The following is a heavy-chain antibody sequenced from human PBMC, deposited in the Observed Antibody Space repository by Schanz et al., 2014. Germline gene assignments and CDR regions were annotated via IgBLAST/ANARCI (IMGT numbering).Heavy chain of an antibody. V-gene: IGHV4-59*08. D-gene: IGHD3-10*01. CDR1: GGSISSYY. CDR3: ARSGVDV. CDR2: IYYSGST. J-gene: IGHJ6*02. Sequence: QVQLQESGPGLVKPSETLSLTCTVSGGSISSYYWSWIRQPPGKGLEWIGYIYYSGSTNYNPSLKGRVTISVHASKTQSSRKLSSVTAADTAVYYCARSGVDVWGQGTTVTVSS.